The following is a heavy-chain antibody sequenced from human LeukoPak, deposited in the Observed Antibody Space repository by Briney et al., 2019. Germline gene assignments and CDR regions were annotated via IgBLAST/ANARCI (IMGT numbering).Heavy chain of an antibody. J-gene: IGHJ4*02. CDR1: GFSFRSYE. CDR3: ARGSRITQY. Sequence: GGSLRLSCAASGFSFRSYEMNWVRQAPGKGREWVSYISSSGSTIYYADFVKGRFTTSRNNANSSLYLQMNSLRAENTAVYYCARGSRITQYWGQGTLVTVSS. CDR2: ISSSGSTI. D-gene: IGHD3-10*01. V-gene: IGHV3-48*03.